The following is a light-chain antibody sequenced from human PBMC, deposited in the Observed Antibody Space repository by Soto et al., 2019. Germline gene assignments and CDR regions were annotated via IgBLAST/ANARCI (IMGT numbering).Light chain of an antibody. CDR3: CSYAGSSTFNYV. CDR1: SSDVGSYNL. Sequence: QSALTQPASVSGSPGQSITISCTGTSSDVGSYNLVSWYQQHPGKAYKLMIYEGSKRPSGVSNRFSGSKSDNTASLTISGLQADDEADYYCCSYAGSSTFNYVFGTGTKVTVL. V-gene: IGLV2-23*03. CDR2: EGS. J-gene: IGLJ1*01.